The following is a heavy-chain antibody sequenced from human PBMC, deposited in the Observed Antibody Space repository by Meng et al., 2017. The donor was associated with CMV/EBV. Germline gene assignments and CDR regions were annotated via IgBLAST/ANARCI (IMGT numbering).Heavy chain of an antibody. Sequence: SVKVSCKASGGTFSSYAISWVRQAPGQGLEWMGGIIPIFGTANYAQKFRGRVTITTDESTSTAYMELSSLRSEDTAVYYCARDRGCSSTSCYPNWFDPWGQGTLVTVSS. V-gene: IGHV1-69*05. CDR1: GGTFSSYA. J-gene: IGHJ5*02. CDR2: IIPIFGTA. D-gene: IGHD2-2*01. CDR3: ARDRGCSSTSCYPNWFDP.